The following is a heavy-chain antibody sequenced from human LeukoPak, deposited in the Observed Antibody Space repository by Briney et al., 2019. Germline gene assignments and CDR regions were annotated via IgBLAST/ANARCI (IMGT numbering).Heavy chain of an antibody. CDR2: IIPIFGTA. Sequence: SVKVSCKASGGTFSSYAISWVRQAPGQGLEWMGGIIPIFGTANYAQKFQGRVTITRDESTSTAYMELSSLRSEDTAVYYCASAYCSSTSCYTFIFDYWGQGTLVTVSS. D-gene: IGHD2-2*02. CDR3: ASAYCSSTSCYTFIFDY. V-gene: IGHV1-69*05. CDR1: GGTFSSYA. J-gene: IGHJ4*02.